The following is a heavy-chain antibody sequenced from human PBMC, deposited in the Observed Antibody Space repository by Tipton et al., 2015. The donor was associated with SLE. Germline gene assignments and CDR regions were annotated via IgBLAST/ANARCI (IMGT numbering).Heavy chain of an antibody. CDR2: IHHSGST. CDR1: GGSIYSDTYS. J-gene: IGHJ5*02. Sequence: TLSPTCAVSGGSIYSDTYSWSWIRQPPGKGLEWIGYIHHSGSTYYNPSLRSRVTMSVERSKNQFSLNLNSLTAADTAVYYCARDKMDFWSNWFCPWGQGTLLTVSS. CDR3: ARDKMDFWSNWFCP. D-gene: IGHD3-3*01. V-gene: IGHV4-30-2*01.